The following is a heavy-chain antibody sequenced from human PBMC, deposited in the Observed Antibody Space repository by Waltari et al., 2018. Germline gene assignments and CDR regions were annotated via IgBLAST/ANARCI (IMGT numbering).Heavy chain of an antibody. V-gene: IGHV1-3*01. D-gene: IGHD6-19*01. CDR1: GYTFTSYA. CDR3: ARDRRGYSSGWYGIDY. Sequence: QVQLVQSGAEVKKPGASVKVSCKASGYTFTSYAMHWVRQAPGQRLEWMGWINAGNGNTKYSQKFQGRVTITRDTSASTAYMELSSLRSEDTAVYYCARDRRGYSSGWYGIDYWGQGTLVTVSS. CDR2: INAGNGNT. J-gene: IGHJ4*02.